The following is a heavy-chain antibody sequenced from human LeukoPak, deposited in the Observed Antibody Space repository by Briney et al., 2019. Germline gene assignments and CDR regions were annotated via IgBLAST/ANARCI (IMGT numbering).Heavy chain of an antibody. D-gene: IGHD3-22*01. V-gene: IGHV1-58*02. CDR2: FVVGSGNT. CDR3: AADLNYYDSSGSGDF. Sequence: SVTVSLMCTGCTLTSSAMHWVGQPRARRLAWVGLFVVGSGNTSYAQKFQERVTITRDISKSTAYMELIRLRSEDTAVYFCAADLNYYDSSGSGDFWGRGTLVTVS. CDR1: GCTLTSSA. J-gene: IGHJ4*02.